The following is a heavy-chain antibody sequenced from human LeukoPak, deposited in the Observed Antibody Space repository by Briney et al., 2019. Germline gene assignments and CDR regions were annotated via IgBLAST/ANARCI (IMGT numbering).Heavy chain of an antibody. Sequence: GGSLRLSCAASGFIFSSHGMSWVRQAPGKGLEWVSGISSSGETLHYADSVKGRFTISRDNSKNTLYLQMNSLRAEDTAVYYCAKQSRATVSTINFDYWGQGTLVTVSS. CDR1: GFIFSSHG. V-gene: IGHV3-23*01. D-gene: IGHD5/OR15-5a*01. CDR3: AKQSRATVSTINFDY. CDR2: ISSSGETL. J-gene: IGHJ4*02.